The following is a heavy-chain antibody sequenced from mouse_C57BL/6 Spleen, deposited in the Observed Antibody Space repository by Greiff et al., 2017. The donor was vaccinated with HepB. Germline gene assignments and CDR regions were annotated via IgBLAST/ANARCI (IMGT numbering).Heavy chain of an antibody. CDR3: ARDRNYGHWYFDV. Sequence: EVQLQESEGGLVQPGSSMKLSCTASGFTFSDYYMAWVRQVPEKGLEWVANINYDGSSTYYLDSLKSRFIISRDNAKNILYLQMSSLKSEDTATYYCARDRNYGHWYFDVWGTGTTVTVSS. V-gene: IGHV5-16*01. CDR1: GFTFSDYY. CDR2: INYDGSST. D-gene: IGHD1-2*01. J-gene: IGHJ1*03.